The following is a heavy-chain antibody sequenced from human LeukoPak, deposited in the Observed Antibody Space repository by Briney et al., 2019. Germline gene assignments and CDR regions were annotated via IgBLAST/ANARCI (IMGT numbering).Heavy chain of an antibody. CDR1: GGPFSGYY. D-gene: IGHD3-10*01. CDR2: INHSGST. Sequence: SETLSLTCAVYGGPFSGYYWSWIRQPPGKGLEWIGEINHSGSTNYNPSLKSRVTISVDTSKNQFSLKLSSVTAADTAVYYCARRLRYGSGSYYIPTFDYWGQGTLVAVSS. J-gene: IGHJ4*02. CDR3: ARRLRYGSGSYYIPTFDY. V-gene: IGHV4-34*01.